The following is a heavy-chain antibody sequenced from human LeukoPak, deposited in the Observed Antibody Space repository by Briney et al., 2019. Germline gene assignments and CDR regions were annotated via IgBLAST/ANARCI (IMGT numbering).Heavy chain of an antibody. Sequence: ASVKVSCKASGYTFTGYYTHWVRQAPGQGLEWMGWINTNSGGTKYAQKFQGRVTMTRDTSISTAYMELSRLRSDDTAVYYCAADPGSYYYESGSYINWFDPWGQGTLVTVSS. D-gene: IGHD3-10*01. J-gene: IGHJ5*02. CDR3: AADPGSYYYESGSYINWFDP. CDR2: INTNSGGT. CDR1: GYTFTGYY. V-gene: IGHV1-2*02.